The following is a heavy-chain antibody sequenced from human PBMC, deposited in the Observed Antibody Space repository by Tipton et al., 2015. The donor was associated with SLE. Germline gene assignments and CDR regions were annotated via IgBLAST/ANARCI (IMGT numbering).Heavy chain of an antibody. J-gene: IGHJ4*02. CDR2: ISGSGSTT. CDR1: GFSFSSYA. CDR3: AKDLRGYSYGSDH. Sequence: QLVQSGGGLVKAGGSLRLSCAASGFSFSSYAMSWVRQAPGKGLEWVSRISGSGSTTSYAESVKGRFTISRDYSKNILFLQMSSLRAEDTATYYCAKDLRGYSYGSDHWGQGTLVTVSS. D-gene: IGHD5-18*01. V-gene: IGHV3-23*04.